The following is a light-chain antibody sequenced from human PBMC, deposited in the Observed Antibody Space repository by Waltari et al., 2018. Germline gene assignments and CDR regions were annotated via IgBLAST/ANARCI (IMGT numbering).Light chain of an antibody. V-gene: IGLV2-23*01. CDR1: SSDFGTYNL. CDR3: CSFAGRSTWV. Sequence: QSALTQPASVSGSPGQSLAVSCTGRSSDFGTYNLVSWYQQHPGKAPKLIIYEATKRPSGVSNRFSGSKSGNMASLTISGLQAEYEAEYYCCSFAGRSTWVFGTGTKVTVL. J-gene: IGLJ1*01. CDR2: EAT.